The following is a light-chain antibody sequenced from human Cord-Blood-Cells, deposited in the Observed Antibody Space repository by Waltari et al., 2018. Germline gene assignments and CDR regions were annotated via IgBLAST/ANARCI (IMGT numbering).Light chain of an antibody. CDR1: SSDVGGYNY. CDR2: DVS. CDR3: SSYTSSSTYV. Sequence: QSALTQPASVSGSPGPSITISCTGTSSDVGGYNYVSWYQQHPGKAPKLMFYDVSNRRSGFSNRFSGSKSANTACPTFSGLQAEDEADYYCSSYTSSSTYVFGTGPKVTVL. J-gene: IGLJ1*01. V-gene: IGLV2-14*01.